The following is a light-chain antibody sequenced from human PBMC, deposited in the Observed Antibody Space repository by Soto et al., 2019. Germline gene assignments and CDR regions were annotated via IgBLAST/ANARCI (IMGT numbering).Light chain of an antibody. Sequence: DIVMTQPPDSLAVSLGERATINCKSSQSVLYSSNNKNHLAWYQQKPGQPPKLIIYWASTRESGVPDRFSGSGSGTDFTLTISSLQAEDVAAYHCQQYFSLPLTFGGGTKVDIK. CDR2: WAS. CDR1: QSVLYSSNNKNH. V-gene: IGKV4-1*01. J-gene: IGKJ4*01. CDR3: QQYFSLPLT.